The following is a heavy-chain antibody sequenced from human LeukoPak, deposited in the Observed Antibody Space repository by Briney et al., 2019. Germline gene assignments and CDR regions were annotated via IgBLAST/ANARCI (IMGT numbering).Heavy chain of an antibody. CDR2: IHYTGGT. V-gene: IGHV4-59*01. CDR3: ARTGSSGSFSGY. J-gene: IGHJ4*02. D-gene: IGHD3-10*01. CDR1: TGSLSTYW. Sequence: TSETLSLTCSVSTGSLSTYWWSWIRQPPGKGLEWIGFIHYTGGTLYNPSLKSRVTLSVDVSKSQFSLSLTSATTADTAVYYCARTGSSGSFSGYWGQGTLVTVSS.